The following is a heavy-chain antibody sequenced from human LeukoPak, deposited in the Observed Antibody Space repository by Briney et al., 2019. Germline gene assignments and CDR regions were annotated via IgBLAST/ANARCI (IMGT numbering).Heavy chain of an antibody. Sequence: GGSLRLSCAASGFSVGNNYMSWVRQAPGKGLEWVSFFYGGVLTYYADSVKGRFTISRDNSKNTLYLQMNSLRVEDTAVYYCARDVCGGDCYPGGLGAFDIWGQGAVVTVSS. CDR1: GFSVGNNY. CDR3: ARDVCGGDCYPGGLGAFDI. CDR2: FYGGVLT. J-gene: IGHJ3*02. V-gene: IGHV3-53*01. D-gene: IGHD2-21*02.